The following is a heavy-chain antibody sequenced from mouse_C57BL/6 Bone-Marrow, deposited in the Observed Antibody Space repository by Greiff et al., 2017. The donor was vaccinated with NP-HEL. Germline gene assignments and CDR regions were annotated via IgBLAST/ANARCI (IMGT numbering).Heavy chain of an antibody. Sequence: QVQLQQPGAELVKPGASVKLSCKASGYTFTSYWMQWVNQRPGQGLEWIGEIDPSDSYTNYNQKFKGKATLTVDTSSSTAYMQLSSLTSEDSAVYYCALITGGYWGQGTTLTVSS. CDR2: IDPSDSYT. V-gene: IGHV1-50*01. CDR1: GYTFTSYW. CDR3: ALITGGY. D-gene: IGHD1-1*01. J-gene: IGHJ2*01.